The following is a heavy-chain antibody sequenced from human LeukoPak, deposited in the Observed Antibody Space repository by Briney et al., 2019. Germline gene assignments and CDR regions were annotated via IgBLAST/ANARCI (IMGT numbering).Heavy chain of an antibody. V-gene: IGHV4-4*07. CDR2: IYSFGST. CDR1: GGSINGYY. Sequence: SETLSLTCTVSGGSINGYYWSWIRQPAGKGLEWIGRIYSFGSTNYNPSLKSRVTMSVDTSKNQFSLRLSSVTAADTAVYYCARGLTMVFDYCGQGSLVTVSS. D-gene: IGHD3-10*01. J-gene: IGHJ4*02. CDR3: ARGLTMVFDY.